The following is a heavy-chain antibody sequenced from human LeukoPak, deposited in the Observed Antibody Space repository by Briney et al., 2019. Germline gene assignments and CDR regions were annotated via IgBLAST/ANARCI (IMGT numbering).Heavy chain of an antibody. J-gene: IGHJ4*02. D-gene: IGHD7-27*01. Sequence: GGLRLSPAHPRVTFSGDRMSWGCPGPRERVWGVVNIKIDGSEKEDADPVKGRLAISRDNAENSLYLQINSVKAEDTAVYYCGRFTRSGVSVYRGEGTLVTVAS. CDR2: IKIDGSEK. V-gene: IGHV3-7*04. CDR1: RVTFSGDR. CDR3: GRFTRSGVSVY.